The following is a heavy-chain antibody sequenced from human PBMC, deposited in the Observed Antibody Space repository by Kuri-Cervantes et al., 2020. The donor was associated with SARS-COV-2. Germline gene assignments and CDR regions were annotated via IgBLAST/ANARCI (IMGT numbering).Heavy chain of an antibody. J-gene: IGHJ3*02. CDR1: GYTFTGYY. V-gene: IGHV1-2*02. Sequence: ASVKVSCKASGYTFTGYYMHWVRQAPGQGLEWMGWINPNSGGTNYAQKFQGRVTMTRDTSISTAYMELSRLRSDDTAVYYFASAIAVAGQGAFDIWGQGTMVTVSS. CDR3: ASAIAVAGQGAFDI. CDR2: INPNSGGT. D-gene: IGHD6-19*01.